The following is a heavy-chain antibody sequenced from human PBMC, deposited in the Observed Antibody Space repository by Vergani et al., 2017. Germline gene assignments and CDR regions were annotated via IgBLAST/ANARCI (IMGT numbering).Heavy chain of an antibody. Sequence: QVQLVQSGAEVKKPGSSVKVSCKASGGTFSSYAISWVRHAPGQGLEWMGGIIPIFGTANYAHKFQGRDTITADESTSTGYMELGILRSEDTAVYYCARARAGDYRGDYWGQGTLVTVSS. CDR2: IIPIFGTA. J-gene: IGHJ4*02. D-gene: IGHD4-17*01. V-gene: IGHV1-69*01. CDR1: GGTFSSYA. CDR3: ARARAGDYRGDY.